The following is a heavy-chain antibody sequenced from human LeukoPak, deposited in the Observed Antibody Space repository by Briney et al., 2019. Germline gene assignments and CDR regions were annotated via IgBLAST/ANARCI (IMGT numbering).Heavy chain of an antibody. CDR2: INHSGST. CDR1: GGSFSGYY. D-gene: IGHD3-22*01. Sequence: SETLSLTCAVYGGSFSGYYWSWIRQPPGKGLEWIGEINHSGSTNYNPSLKSRVTISVDTSKNQFSLKLSSVTAADTAVYYCARYYYDSSGYYYAIFDCWGQGTLVTVSS. V-gene: IGHV4-34*01. J-gene: IGHJ4*02. CDR3: ARYYYDSSGYYYAIFDC.